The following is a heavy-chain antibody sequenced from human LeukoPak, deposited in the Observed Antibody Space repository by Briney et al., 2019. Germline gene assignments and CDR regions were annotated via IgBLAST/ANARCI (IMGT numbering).Heavy chain of an antibody. CDR2: ISGSGGST. CDR3: AKDWRRYGDCPYDFDY. V-gene: IGHV3-23*01. CDR1: GFTFSSYA. D-gene: IGHD4-17*01. Sequence: GGSLRLSCAASGFTFSSYAMSWVRQAPGKGLEWVSAISGSGGSTYYADSVKGRFTISRDNSKNTLYLQMNSLRAEDTAVYYCAKDWRRYGDCPYDFDYWGQGTLVTVSS. J-gene: IGHJ4*02.